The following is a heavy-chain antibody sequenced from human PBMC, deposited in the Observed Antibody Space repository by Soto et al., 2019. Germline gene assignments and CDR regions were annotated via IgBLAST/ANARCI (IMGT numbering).Heavy chain of an antibody. V-gene: IGHV2-5*01. CDR3: ARIGLKGSLYYFDY. Sequence: SGPTLGNPTQTLTLTCTFSGFSLITIGLAVGWIRQPPGKALEWLALIYWNDDKRYSPSLKSSVTITKDTSKNRVVLTMTNTDPVDTATYYCARIGLKGSLYYFDYWGQGTLVTVSS. J-gene: IGHJ4*02. CDR2: IYWNDDK. D-gene: IGHD3-3*01. CDR1: GFSLITIGLA.